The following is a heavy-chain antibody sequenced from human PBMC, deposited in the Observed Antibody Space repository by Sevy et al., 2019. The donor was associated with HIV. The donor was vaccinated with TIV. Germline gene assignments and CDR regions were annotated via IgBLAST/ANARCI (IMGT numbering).Heavy chain of an antibody. D-gene: IGHD2-21*02. CDR3: ARASSCGGDCYYLQY. J-gene: IGHJ1*01. Sequence: ASVKVSCKSSGDSFSGYTIIWVRQAPGQGLEWMGGIIPISGPAGPTNSAQNFQDRATITADISTHTAYMELSSLRSEDTALYFCARASSCGGDCYYLQYWGQGPLVTVSS. CDR1: GDSFSGYT. CDR2: IIPISGPAGPT. V-gene: IGHV1-69*06.